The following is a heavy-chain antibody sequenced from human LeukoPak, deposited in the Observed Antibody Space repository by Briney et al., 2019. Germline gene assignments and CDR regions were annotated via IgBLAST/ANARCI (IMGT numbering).Heavy chain of an antibody. V-gene: IGHV3-30*03. D-gene: IGHD2-21*02. Sequence: PGGSLRLSCAASGFTFSNAWMSWVRQAPGQGLEWLAVISFDGSNTYYRDSVKGRFTISRDNSKNTLYLQMNSLRADDTAVYYCAGERVTATIDYWGQGTLVTVSS. CDR3: AGERVTATIDY. J-gene: IGHJ4*02. CDR1: GFTFSNAW. CDR2: ISFDGSNT.